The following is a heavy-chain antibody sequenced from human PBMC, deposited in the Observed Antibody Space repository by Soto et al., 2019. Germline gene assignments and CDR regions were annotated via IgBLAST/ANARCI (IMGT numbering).Heavy chain of an antibody. Sequence: EVHLVESGGAVIQPGGSVRLSCATSGFTFTNYDMHWVRQATGKGLEWVSGIGTSGDTYYPATVEGRFTITRANGKNSVSLQMNNLRSGDTAVYYCARVAVASTRGYVYQRPAMDVWGQGTTVTVSS. V-gene: IGHV3-13*01. J-gene: IGHJ6*02. CDR1: GFTFTNYD. CDR2: IGTSGDT. D-gene: IGHD2-15*01. CDR3: ARVAVASTRGYVYQRPAMDV.